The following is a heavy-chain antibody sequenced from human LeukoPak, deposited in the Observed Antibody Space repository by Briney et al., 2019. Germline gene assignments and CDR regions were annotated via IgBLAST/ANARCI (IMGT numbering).Heavy chain of an antibody. CDR2: IYYSGST. CDR3: ARDRPTRNYYDSSGYYRAFDI. Sequence: PETLSLTCTVSGGSMSPYHWGWSPQPPRKGLEWTGYIYYSGSTNYNPSLNSRVTISVDTSKNQFSLRLSSVTAADMAVYYCARDRPTRNYYDSSGYYRAFDIWGEGTMVTVS. CDR1: GGSMSPYH. V-gene: IGHV4-59*12. J-gene: IGHJ3*02. D-gene: IGHD3-22*01.